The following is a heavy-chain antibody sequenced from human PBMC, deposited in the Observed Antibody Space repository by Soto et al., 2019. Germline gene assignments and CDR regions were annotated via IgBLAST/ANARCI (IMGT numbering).Heavy chain of an antibody. CDR3: ARGDTAMAEFDY. V-gene: IGHV4-30-4*01. D-gene: IGHD5-18*01. CDR1: GGSISSGDYY. J-gene: IGHJ4*02. Sequence: SETLSLTCTVSGGSISSGDYYWSWIRQPPGKGLEWIGYIYYSGSTYYNPSLKSRVTISVDTSKNQFSLKLSSVTAADTSVYYCARGDTAMAEFDYWGQGTLVTVSS. CDR2: IYYSGST.